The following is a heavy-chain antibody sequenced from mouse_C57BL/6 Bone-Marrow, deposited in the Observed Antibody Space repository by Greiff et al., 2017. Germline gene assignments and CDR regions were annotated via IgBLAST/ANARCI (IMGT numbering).Heavy chain of an antibody. V-gene: IGHV14-4*01. CDR2: IGPENGDT. D-gene: IGHD2-5*01. CDR1: GFNIKDDY. CDR3: TRHYSKYEREMDD. J-gene: IGHJ4*01. Sequence: VQLQQSGAELVRPGASVKLSCTASGFNIKDDYMHWVKQRPEQGLEWIGWIGPENGDTEYASKFQGKATITADTSSNTAYLQLSSLTSEDTGVEYCTRHYSKYEREMDDWGQGTAVTVSS.